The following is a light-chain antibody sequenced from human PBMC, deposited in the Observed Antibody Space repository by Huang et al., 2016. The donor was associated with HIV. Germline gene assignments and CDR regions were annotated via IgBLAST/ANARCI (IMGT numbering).Light chain of an antibody. CDR1: QGISSW. V-gene: IGKV1-12*01. CDR3: QQANSLPRT. J-gene: IGKJ4*01. Sequence: IQMPQSPSSVSAFIGDRVTITCRASQGISSWVAWYQQKPGQAPKLLNYAASSLYGGVPSRFSGSGSGADFTLIISSRQPEDFATYYCQQANSLPRTFGGGTKVEMK. CDR2: AAS.